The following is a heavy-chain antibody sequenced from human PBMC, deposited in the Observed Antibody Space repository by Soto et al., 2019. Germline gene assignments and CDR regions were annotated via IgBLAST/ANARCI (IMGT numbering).Heavy chain of an antibody. CDR2: IIPIFGTA. J-gene: IGHJ4*02. V-gene: IGHV1-69*06. D-gene: IGHD4-17*01. CDR1: GGTFSSCA. CDR3: ASGHHYGDYFDY. Sequence: SVKVSCKASGGTFSSCAISWVRQAPGQGLEWMGGIIPIFGTANYAQKFQGRVTITADKSTSTAYMELSSLRSEDTAVYYCASGHHYGDYFDYWGQGTLLTVSS.